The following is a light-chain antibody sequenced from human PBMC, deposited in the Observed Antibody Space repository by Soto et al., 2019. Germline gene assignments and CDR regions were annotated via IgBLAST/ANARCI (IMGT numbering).Light chain of an antibody. CDR1: QSVSSN. J-gene: IGKJ1*01. Sequence: EIVMTQSPATLSVSPGERATLSCRASQSVSSNLPWYQQKPGQDPSLLIYGASTRATGIPARFSGSGSGTDFTLTRISLLSEDFAVYDCQQYNNWPRTFGQGTKVEIK. V-gene: IGKV3-15*01. CDR2: GAS. CDR3: QQYNNWPRT.